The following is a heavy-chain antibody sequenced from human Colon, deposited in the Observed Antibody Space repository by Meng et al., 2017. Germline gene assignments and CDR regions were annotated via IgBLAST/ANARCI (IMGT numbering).Heavy chain of an antibody. Sequence: QVQLVQAGAEVKKPGASVKVSGKASGYSLSGYYMHWVRQVPGQGLEWMGRINADSGGTNYAEKFQGRVTLTRDTSINTAYMEVTSLRSDDTAVYYCAKIHLGDSGLDYWGQGTLVTVSS. CDR2: INADSGGT. D-gene: IGHD6-19*01. V-gene: IGHV1-2*06. CDR1: GYSLSGYY. J-gene: IGHJ4*02. CDR3: AKIHLGDSGLDY.